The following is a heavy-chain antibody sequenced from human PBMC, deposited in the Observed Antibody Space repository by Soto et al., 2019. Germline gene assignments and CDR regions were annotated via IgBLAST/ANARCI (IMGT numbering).Heavy chain of an antibody. CDR2: IYHSGST. CDR3: ARVYDFWSGYYGIFDY. V-gene: IGHV4-4*02. J-gene: IGHJ4*02. D-gene: IGHD3-3*01. Sequence: SETLSLTCAVSGGSISSSNWWSWVRQPPGKGLEWIGEIYHSGSTNYNPSLKSRVTISVDKSKNQFSLKLSSVTAADTAVYYCARVYDFWSGYYGIFDYWGQGTLVTVSS. CDR1: GGSISSSNW.